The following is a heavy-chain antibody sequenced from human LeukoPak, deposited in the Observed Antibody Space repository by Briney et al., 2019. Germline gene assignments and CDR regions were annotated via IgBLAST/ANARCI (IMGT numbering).Heavy chain of an antibody. CDR3: ARVEDGTAMANV. CDR2: INPSGGST. D-gene: IGHD5-18*01. Sequence: GASVKVSCKASGYTFTSYYMHWVRQAPGQGLEWMGVINPSGGSTSYAQKFQGRVTMTRDTSTGTVYMELSSLRSEDTAVYYCARVEDGTAMANVWGQGTLVTVSS. J-gene: IGHJ4*02. V-gene: IGHV1-46*01. CDR1: GYTFTSYY.